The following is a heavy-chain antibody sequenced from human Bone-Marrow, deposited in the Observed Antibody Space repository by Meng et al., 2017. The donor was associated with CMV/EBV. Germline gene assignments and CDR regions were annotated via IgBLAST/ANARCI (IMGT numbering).Heavy chain of an antibody. V-gene: IGHV3-30*02. J-gene: IGHJ6*02. CDR3: AKKRSGSGYYYYGMDV. Sequence: GGSLRLSCAASGFIFSGSAMHWVRQAPGKGLEWVAFIRYDGSNKYYADSVKGRFTISRDNSKNTLYLQMNSLRAEDTAVYYCAKKRSGSGYYYYGMDVWGQGTTVTVAS. D-gene: IGHD3-10*01. CDR2: IRYDGSNK. CDR1: GFIFSGSA.